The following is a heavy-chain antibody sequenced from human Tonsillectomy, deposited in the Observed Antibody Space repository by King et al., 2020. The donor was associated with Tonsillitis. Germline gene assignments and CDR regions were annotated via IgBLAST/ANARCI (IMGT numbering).Heavy chain of an antibody. CDR1: GYSFTINY. D-gene: IGHD6-19*01. J-gene: IGHJ4*02. V-gene: IGHV1-46*01. CDR2: INPRGGAT. Sequence: QLVQSGAEVKKPGASVKISCKASGYSFTINYIHWVRQAPGQGLEWMGLINPRGGATSYAQKFQGRVTITRDTSTSTVYMEVSGLTSEDTAVYYCARGRVGVAGVDLDCWGQGTQVTVSA. CDR3: ARGRVGVAGVDLDC.